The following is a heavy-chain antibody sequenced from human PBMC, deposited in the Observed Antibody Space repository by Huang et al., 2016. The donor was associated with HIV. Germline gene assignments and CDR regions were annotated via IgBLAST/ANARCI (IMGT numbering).Heavy chain of an antibody. J-gene: IGHJ4*02. Sequence: QVQLVQSRAEVKKPGASVKVSCKVSEYTLTELSIHWVRQPPGKGLEWMGGFDQEIGETIYAQTFQGRVTMTEDTSTETAFMELSGLRPEDTAVYYCATGFDVFFDFWGQGTLVTVSS. CDR1: EYTLTELS. CDR3: ATGFDVFFDF. CDR2: FDQEIGET. V-gene: IGHV1-24*01. D-gene: IGHD3-9*01.